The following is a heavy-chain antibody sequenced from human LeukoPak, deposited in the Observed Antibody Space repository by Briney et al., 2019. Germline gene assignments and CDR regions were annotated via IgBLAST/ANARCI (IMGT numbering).Heavy chain of an antibody. V-gene: IGHV1-24*01. D-gene: IGHD3-22*01. CDR3: ATPAPNTYYYDSSGYYYFDY. CDR2: FDPEDGET. J-gene: IGHJ4*02. Sequence: GASVKVSCKVSGYTLTELSMHWVRQAPGKVLEWMGDFDPEDGETIYAQKFQGRVTMTEDTSTDTAYMELSSLRSEDTAVYYCATPAPNTYYYDSSGYYYFDYWGQGTLVTVSS. CDR1: GYTLTELS.